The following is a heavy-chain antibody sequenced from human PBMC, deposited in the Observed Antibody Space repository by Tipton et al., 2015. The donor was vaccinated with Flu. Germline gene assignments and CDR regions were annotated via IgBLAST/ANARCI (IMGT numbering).Heavy chain of an antibody. Sequence: TLSLTCTVSGGSMSSFYWSWIRQPAGKGLEWIGRMYTSGTAKYHPSFKSRVTMSVDTSKNQFSLKLSSVTAADTAFYYCARGSGSGTYVIFDYLDQGTLVSVSS. D-gene: IGHD3-10*01. CDR1: GGSMSSFY. V-gene: IGHV4-4*07. CDR2: MYTSGTA. CDR3: ARGSGSGTYVIFDY. J-gene: IGHJ4*02.